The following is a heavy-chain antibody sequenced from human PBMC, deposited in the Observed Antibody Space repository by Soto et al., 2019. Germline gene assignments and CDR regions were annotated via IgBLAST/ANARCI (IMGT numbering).Heavy chain of an antibody. J-gene: IGHJ6*02. V-gene: IGHV6-1*01. Sequence: PSQTLSLTCAISGDSVSSSSAAWNWIRQSPSRGLEWLGRTYYRSKWSSDYAISVKSRISINPDTSKNQFSLQLNSVTPEDTAVYYCARRYSAYAVGALDVWGQGTTVTVSS. CDR3: ARRYSAYAVGALDV. CDR2: TYYRSKWSS. CDR1: GDSVSSSSAA. D-gene: IGHD5-12*01.